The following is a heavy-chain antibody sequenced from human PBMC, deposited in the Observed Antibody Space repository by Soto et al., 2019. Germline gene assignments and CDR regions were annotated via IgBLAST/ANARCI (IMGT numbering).Heavy chain of an antibody. D-gene: IGHD3-9*01. J-gene: IGHJ4*02. CDR1: DDSINSDKYY. CDR3: ARLEGLATISYYVDF. V-gene: IGHV4-39*01. Sequence: QLQLQESGPGLVKPSETLSLTCSVSDDSINSDKYYWGWIRQPPGKGLEWIGSSYYRGNAYYNPSPQTRVTISLDKSKRQFSLKLNSVTAAASAVYFWARLEGLATISYYVDFWGPGALVTVSS. CDR2: SYYRGNA.